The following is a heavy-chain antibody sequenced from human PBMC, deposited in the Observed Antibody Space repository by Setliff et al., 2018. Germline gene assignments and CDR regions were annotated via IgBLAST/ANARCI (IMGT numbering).Heavy chain of an antibody. CDR1: GFSFDRNG. V-gene: IGHV3-30*02. CDR3: ANSRVRNLRGHLYLPNGLDV. Sequence: GGSLRLSCAASGFSFDRNGMRWVRQAPGKGLEWVAFIQHDGENKFYADSVKGRLTVSRDNSKNTLYLEMDGLRPEDTAVYYCANSRVRNLRGHLYLPNGLDVWGQGTTVTVSS. D-gene: IGHD3-10*01. CDR2: IQHDGENK. J-gene: IGHJ6*02.